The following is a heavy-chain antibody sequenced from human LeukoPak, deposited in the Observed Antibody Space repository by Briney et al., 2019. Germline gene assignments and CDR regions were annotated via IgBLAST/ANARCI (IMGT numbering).Heavy chain of an antibody. V-gene: IGHV4-39*07. J-gene: IGHJ3*02. D-gene: IGHD6-19*01. Sequence: SETLSLTCTVSGDSISSSSSYWGWIRQPPGEGLEWIGRIYTSGSTNYNPSLKSRVTISVDTSKNQFSLKLSSVTAADTAVYYCARDHLYSSGWYLGYDAFDIWGQGTMVTVSS. CDR3: ARDHLYSSGWYLGYDAFDI. CDR1: GDSISSSSSY. CDR2: IYTSGST.